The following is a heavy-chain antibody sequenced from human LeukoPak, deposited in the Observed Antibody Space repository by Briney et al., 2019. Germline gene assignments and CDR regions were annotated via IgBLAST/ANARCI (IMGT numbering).Heavy chain of an antibody. CDR2: IYPGDSDT. D-gene: IGHD2-2*02. Sequence: GESLKISCKGSGYSFTSYWIGWVRQMPGKGLEWMGIIYPGDSDTRYSPSFQGQVTISADKSISTAYLQWSSLKASDTAMYYCASSYCSSTSCYTLDFDIWGQGTMVTVSS. CDR1: GYSFTSYW. V-gene: IGHV5-51*01. CDR3: ASSYCSSTSCYTLDFDI. J-gene: IGHJ3*02.